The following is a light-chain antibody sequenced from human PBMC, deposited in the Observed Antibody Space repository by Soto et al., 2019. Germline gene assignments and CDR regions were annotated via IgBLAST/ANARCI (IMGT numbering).Light chain of an antibody. CDR1: QSSSSW. CDR3: QPYNSYSM. Sequence: DIQMTQSPSTLSAPVGDRVTITSRASQSSSSWLAWYQQKPGKAPKLLIYKASSLESGVPSRFSGSGSATEFTLTISSLQPDDFATYYCQPYNSYSMFGQGTKVEIK. V-gene: IGKV1-5*03. CDR2: KAS. J-gene: IGKJ1*01.